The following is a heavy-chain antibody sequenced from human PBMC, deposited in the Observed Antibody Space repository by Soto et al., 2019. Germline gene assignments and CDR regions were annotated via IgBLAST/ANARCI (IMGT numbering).Heavy chain of an antibody. Sequence: GGSLRLSCTASGFSFSDYYMSWIRQAPGKGLEWVSYISSSGSTIDYADSVKGRFAISRDNAKNSLYLQMNSLRAEDTAVYYCARVFIPSVLYHFSVYWGEETLVTVSS. J-gene: IGHJ4*02. D-gene: IGHD2-2*02. CDR1: GFSFSDYY. V-gene: IGHV3-11*01. CDR3: ARVFIPSVLYHFSVY. CDR2: ISSSGSTI.